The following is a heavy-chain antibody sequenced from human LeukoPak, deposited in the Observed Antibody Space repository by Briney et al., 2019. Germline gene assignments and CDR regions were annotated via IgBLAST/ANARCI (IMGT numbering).Heavy chain of an antibody. D-gene: IGHD1-14*01. J-gene: IGHJ4*02. CDR3: AREILGGFNPEAY. V-gene: IGHV4-4*02. CDR1: LDSTTSNF. Sequence: SETLSLTCTVSLDSTTSNFWSWVRQPPGKGPEWIGEIHRSGSPNYNPSLQSRVTISIDRSRNQIVLELSSVTAADTAVYYCAREILGGFNPEAYWGQGTLVTVSS. CDR2: IHRSGSP.